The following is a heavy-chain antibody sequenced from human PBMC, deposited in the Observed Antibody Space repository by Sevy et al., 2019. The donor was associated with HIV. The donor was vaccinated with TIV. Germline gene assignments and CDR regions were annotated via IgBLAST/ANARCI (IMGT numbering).Heavy chain of an antibody. CDR1: GFTFSSYS. D-gene: IGHD3-16*02. Sequence: GGSLRLSCVASGFTFSSYSMNWVRQAPGKGLEWVSYISSSSSTIYYADSVKGRFTISRDNAKNSLYLQMNSLRDEDTAVYYCGTQSYDYVWGSYRFGAFDIWGQGTMVTVSS. CDR2: ISSSSSTI. CDR3: GTQSYDYVWGSYRFGAFDI. J-gene: IGHJ3*02. V-gene: IGHV3-48*02.